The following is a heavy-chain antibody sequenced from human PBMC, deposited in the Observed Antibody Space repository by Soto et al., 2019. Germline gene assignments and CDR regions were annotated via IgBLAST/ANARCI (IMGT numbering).Heavy chain of an antibody. CDR1: GGSSSSYY. Sequence: SETLSLTCTVSGGSSSSYYWSWIRQPPGKGLEWIGYIYYSGSTNYNPSLKSRVTISVDTSKNQFSLKLSSVTAADTAVYYCARDSPHIAAGFDPWGQGTLVTVSS. D-gene: IGHD6-13*01. J-gene: IGHJ5*01. CDR2: IYYSGST. V-gene: IGHV4-59*01. CDR3: ARDSPHIAAGFDP.